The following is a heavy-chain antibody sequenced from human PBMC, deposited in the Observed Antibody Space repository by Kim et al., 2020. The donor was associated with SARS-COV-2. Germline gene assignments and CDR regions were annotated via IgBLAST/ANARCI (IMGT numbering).Heavy chain of an antibody. J-gene: IGHJ4*02. CDR3: AINYYDSSGYLTYFDY. CDR2: ISAYNGNT. V-gene: IGHV1-18*01. Sequence: ASVKVSCKASGYTFTSYGISWVRQAPGQGLEWMGWISAYNGNTNYAQKLQGRVTMTTDTSTSTAYMELRSLRSDDTAVYYCAINYYDSSGYLTYFDYWGQGTLVTVSS. CDR1: GYTFTSYG. D-gene: IGHD3-22*01.